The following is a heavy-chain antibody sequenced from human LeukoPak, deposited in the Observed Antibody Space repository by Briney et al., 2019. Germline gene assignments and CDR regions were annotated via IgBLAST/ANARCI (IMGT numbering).Heavy chain of an antibody. CDR1: GFTFSSFA. CDR2: LSGGADIT. D-gene: IGHD3-10*01. V-gene: IGHV3-23*01. J-gene: IGHJ5*02. CDR3: TKGGDYYGSGPFSRFDP. Sequence: GGSLRLSCAASGFTFSSFAMSWVRQAPGKGLEWVSGLSGGADITSYTDSVKGRFTISRDNSKNTLYLQMNSLRADDTAVYYCTKGGDYYGSGPFSRFDPWGQGTLVTVSS.